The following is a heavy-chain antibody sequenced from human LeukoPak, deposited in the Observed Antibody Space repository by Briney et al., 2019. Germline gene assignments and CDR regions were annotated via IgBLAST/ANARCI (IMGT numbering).Heavy chain of an antibody. V-gene: IGHV4-4*09. CDR1: GGSISSYY. D-gene: IGHD3-3*01. CDR2: IYTSGST. Sequence: PSETLSLTCTVSGGSISSYYWSWIRQPPGKGLEWIGYIYTSGSTNYNPSLKSRVTISVDTSKNQFSLKLSSVTAADTAVYYCASGRPYYDFWSGYYSPYFDYWGQGTLVTVSS. CDR3: ASGRPYYDFWSGYYSPYFDY. J-gene: IGHJ4*02.